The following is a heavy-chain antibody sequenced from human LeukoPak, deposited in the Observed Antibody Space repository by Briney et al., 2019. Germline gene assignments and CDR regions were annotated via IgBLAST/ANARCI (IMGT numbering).Heavy chain of an antibody. J-gene: IGHJ5*02. CDR1: GYTFIGYY. D-gene: IGHD3-16*01. CDR2: INPNSGGT. V-gene: IGHV1-2*02. Sequence: ASVKVSCKASGYTFIGYYIHWVRQAPGQGLEWMEWINPNSGGTNYAQKFQGRVTMTRDKSISTAYMELRRLRSDDTAVYFCARDTETADFGEEIDPNWFDPWGQGTLFTVSS. CDR3: ARDTETADFGEEIDPNWFDP.